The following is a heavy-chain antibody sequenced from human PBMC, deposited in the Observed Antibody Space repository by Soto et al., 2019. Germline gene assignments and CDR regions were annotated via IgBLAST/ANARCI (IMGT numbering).Heavy chain of an antibody. CDR1: GFTFSSYD. V-gene: IGHV3-30*18. CDR2: ISYDGSNK. J-gene: IGHJ4*02. CDR3: AKVRFRNGDYVTSDY. Sequence: QVQLVESGGGVVQPGRSLRLSCAASGFTFSSYDMHWVRQAPGKGLEWVALISYDGSNKYYADSVKGRFTISRDNSKITLYLQMNSLRAEETALYYCAKVRFRNGDYVTSDYWGQGTLVTVSS. D-gene: IGHD4-17*01.